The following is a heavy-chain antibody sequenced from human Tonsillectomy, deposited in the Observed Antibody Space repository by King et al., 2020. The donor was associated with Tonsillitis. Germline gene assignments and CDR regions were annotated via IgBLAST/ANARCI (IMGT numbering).Heavy chain of an antibody. D-gene: IGHD3-10*01. CDR3: ARDLGGSGTYYLYYYYGMDV. V-gene: IGHV3-48*04. CDR1: GFTFSSYS. J-gene: IGHJ6*02. CDR2: TSSSSTTI. Sequence: EVQLVESGGGLVQPGGSLRLSCAASGFTFSSYSMNWVRQAPGKGLEWLSYTSSSSTTIYYADSVKGRFTISRDNAKDSLYLQMNSLRAEDTAVYYCARDLGGSGTYYLYYYYGMDVWGQGTTVTVSS.